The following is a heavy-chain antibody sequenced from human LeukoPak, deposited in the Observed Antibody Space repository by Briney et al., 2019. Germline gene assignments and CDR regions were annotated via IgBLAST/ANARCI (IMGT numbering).Heavy chain of an antibody. CDR3: AREASSVVVPAANSVDY. J-gene: IGHJ4*02. CDR1: GFTFSTYS. V-gene: IGHV3-21*01. D-gene: IGHD2-2*01. CDR2: INSGSSHV. Sequence: PGGSLRLSCAASGFTFSTYSMNWVRQSPGKGPEWVSAINSGSSHVVYGDSVKGRFTISRDNAKNSLYLQMNSLRAEDTAVYYCAREASSVVVPAANSVDYWGQGTLVTVSS.